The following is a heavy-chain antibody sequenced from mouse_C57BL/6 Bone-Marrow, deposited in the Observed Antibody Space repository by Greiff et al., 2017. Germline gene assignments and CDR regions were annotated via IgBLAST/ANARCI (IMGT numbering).Heavy chain of an antibody. CDR1: GFTFSSYA. J-gene: IGHJ3*01. CDR2: ISSGGDYI. Sequence: EVQGVESGEGLVKPGGSLKLSCAASGFTFSSYAMSWVRQTPEKRLEWVAYISSGGDYIYYADTVKGRFTISRDNARNTLYLQMSSLKSEDTAMYYCTRDPFYYDYDAWFAYWGQGTLVTVSA. V-gene: IGHV5-9-1*02. D-gene: IGHD2-4*01. CDR3: TRDPFYYDYDAWFAY.